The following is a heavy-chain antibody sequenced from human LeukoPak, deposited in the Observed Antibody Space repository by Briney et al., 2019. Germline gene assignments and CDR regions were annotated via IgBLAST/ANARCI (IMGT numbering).Heavy chain of an antibody. CDR2: INPSGGST. D-gene: IGHD3-22*01. Sequence: GASVKVSCTASGYTFTSYYMHWVRQAPGQGLEWMGIINPSGGSTSYAQKFQGRVTMTRDTSTSTVYMELSSLRSEDTAVYYCAREVKYYDSSGYPDYWGQGTLVTVSS. V-gene: IGHV1-46*01. J-gene: IGHJ4*02. CDR3: AREVKYYDSSGYPDY. CDR1: GYTFTSYY.